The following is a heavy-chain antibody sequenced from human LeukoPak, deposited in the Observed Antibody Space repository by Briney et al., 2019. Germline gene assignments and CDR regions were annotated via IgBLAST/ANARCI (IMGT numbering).Heavy chain of an antibody. CDR2: IYYSGSI. V-gene: IGHV4-31*03. D-gene: IGHD4-17*01. CDR3: ARLTTVTTHHLNDY. CDR1: GGSISSGGYY. Sequence: PSQTLSLTCTVSGGSISSGGYYWSWIRQHPGKGLEWIGYIYYSGSIYYNPSLKSRVTISVDTSKNQFSLKLSSVTAADTAVYYCARLTTVTTHHLNDYWGQGTLVTVSS. J-gene: IGHJ4*02.